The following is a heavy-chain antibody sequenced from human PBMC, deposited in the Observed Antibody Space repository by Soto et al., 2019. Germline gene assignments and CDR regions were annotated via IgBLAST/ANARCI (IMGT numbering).Heavy chain of an antibody. J-gene: IGHJ6*02. Sequence: SVKVSCKASGGTFSSYAISWVRQAPGQGLEWMGGIIPIFGTANYAQKFQGRVTITADKSTSTAYMELSSLRSEDTAVYYCARVYYGSGSHHWYYGMDVWGQGTTATVSS. CDR1: GGTFSSYA. D-gene: IGHD3-10*01. CDR3: ARVYYGSGSHHWYYGMDV. CDR2: IIPIFGTA. V-gene: IGHV1-69*06.